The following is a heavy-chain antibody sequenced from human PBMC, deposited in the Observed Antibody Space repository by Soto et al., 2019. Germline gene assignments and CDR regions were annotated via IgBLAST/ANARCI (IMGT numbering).Heavy chain of an antibody. D-gene: IGHD1-1*01. CDR2: ISHDGTNK. V-gene: IGHV3-30-3*01. J-gene: IGHJ4*02. Sequence: QVQLVESGGGVVHPGRSLRLSCAASGFTFKNYDMHWLSQAPGKGLEWEAAISHDGTNKYYADSVNGRFTISRDNSKDTLYLELNSLRPEDTAVYYCATTVYIPYYFDNWGQGTLVTVSS. CDR3: ATTVYIPYYFDN. CDR1: GFTFKNYD.